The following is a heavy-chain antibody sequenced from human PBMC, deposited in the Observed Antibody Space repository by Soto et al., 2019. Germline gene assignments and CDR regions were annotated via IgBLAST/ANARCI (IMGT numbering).Heavy chain of an antibody. V-gene: IGHV1-69*01. D-gene: IGHD3-22*01. J-gene: IGHJ4*02. Sequence: QVQLVQSGAEVKKPGSSVKVSCKASGGTFSSYAISWVRQAPGQGLEWMGGIIPIFGTANYAQKFQGRVTITADESTSTADMELSSLRSEDTAVYYCARDATSSGYYLYYFDYWGQGTLVTVSS. CDR3: ARDATSSGYYLYYFDY. CDR1: GGTFSSYA. CDR2: IIPIFGTA.